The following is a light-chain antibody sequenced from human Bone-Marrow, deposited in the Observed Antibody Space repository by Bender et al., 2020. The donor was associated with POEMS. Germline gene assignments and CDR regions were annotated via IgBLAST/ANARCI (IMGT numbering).Light chain of an antibody. V-gene: IGLV2-14*01. J-gene: IGLJ2*01. CDR3: SSFTTNTAVI. Sequence: QSALTQPASVSGYPGQSITLSCTGTHSDVGGYDFVSWYQQHPGRAPKLIIHEVSKRPSGVSSRFSGSKFGNTASLTISGLQPEDEGDYFCSSFTTNTAVIFGGGTRVTVL. CDR2: EVS. CDR1: HSDVGGYDF.